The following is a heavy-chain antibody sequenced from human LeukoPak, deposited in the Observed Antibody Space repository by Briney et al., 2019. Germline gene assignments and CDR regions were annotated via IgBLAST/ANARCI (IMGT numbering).Heavy chain of an antibody. V-gene: IGHV3-15*05. CDR1: GFTFSNAW. Sequence: PGGSLRLSCAASGFTFSNAWMSWVRQAPGKGLEWVGRIKSKTDGGTTDYAAPVKGRFTISRDDSKNTLYLQMNSLRAEEKAVYYCAKGLGELSSYYYYYYMDVWGKGTTVTISS. CDR3: AKGLGELSSYYYYYYMDV. D-gene: IGHD3-16*02. CDR2: IKSKTDGGTT. J-gene: IGHJ6*03.